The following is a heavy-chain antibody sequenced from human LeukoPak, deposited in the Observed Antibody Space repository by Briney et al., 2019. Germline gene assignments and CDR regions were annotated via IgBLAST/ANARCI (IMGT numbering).Heavy chain of an antibody. CDR2: INTNTGNP. Sequence: ASVTVSCKASGYTFTIYAMNWVRQAPGQGHEWMGWINTNTGNPTYAQGFPGGVVFSLDTSDSTAYLQISSLKAEDTAVYYCAREQWLVGVGYWGQGTLVTVSS. V-gene: IGHV7-4-1*02. D-gene: IGHD6-19*01. CDR3: AREQWLVGVGY. J-gene: IGHJ4*02. CDR1: GYTFTIYA.